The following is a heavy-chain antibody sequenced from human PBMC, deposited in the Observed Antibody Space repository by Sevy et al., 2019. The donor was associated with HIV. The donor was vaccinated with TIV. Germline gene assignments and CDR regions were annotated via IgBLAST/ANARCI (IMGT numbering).Heavy chain of an antibody. CDR2: IKQDGSEK. CDR1: GFTFSSYW. Sequence: GGSLRLSCAASGFTFSSYWMSWVRQAPGKGLEWVVNIKQDGSEKYYVDSVKGRFTISRDNAKNSLYLQMNSLRAEDTAVYYCARDYSGSYYYSRYYFDYWGQGTLVTVSS. V-gene: IGHV3-7*03. D-gene: IGHD1-26*01. J-gene: IGHJ4*02. CDR3: ARDYSGSYYYSRYYFDY.